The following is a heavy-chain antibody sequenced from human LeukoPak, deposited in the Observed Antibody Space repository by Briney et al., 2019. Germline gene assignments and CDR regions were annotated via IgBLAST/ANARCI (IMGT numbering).Heavy chain of an antibody. CDR1: GGSISSSSYY. V-gene: IGHV4-39*07. Sequence: SETLSLTCTVSGGSISSSSYYWGWIRQPPGKGLEWIGSIYYSGSTYYNPSLKSRVTISVDTSKNQFSLKLSSVTAADTAVYYCARDSGLLWFGENNWFDPWGQGTLVTVSS. CDR2: IYYSGST. J-gene: IGHJ5*02. CDR3: ARDSGLLWFGENNWFDP. D-gene: IGHD3-10*01.